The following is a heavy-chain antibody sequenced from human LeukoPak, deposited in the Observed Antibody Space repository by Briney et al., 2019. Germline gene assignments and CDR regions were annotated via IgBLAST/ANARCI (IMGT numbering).Heavy chain of an antibody. J-gene: IGHJ5*02. CDR1: GGTFRYYA. D-gene: IGHD1-7*01. CDR3: ARVAAGTTFMDNWFDP. CDR2: LIPMFGTT. Sequence: ASVKVSCKTSGGTFRYYAIGWVRQAPGHALEWMGGLIPMFGTTNYAQQFQGRVTITADESTTTSYMELSRLRFEDTAVYFCARVAAGTTFMDNWFDPWGQGTLVTVSS. V-gene: IGHV1-69*13.